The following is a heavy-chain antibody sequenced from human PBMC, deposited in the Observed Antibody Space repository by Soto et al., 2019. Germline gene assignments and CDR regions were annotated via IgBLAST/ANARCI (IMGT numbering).Heavy chain of an antibody. Sequence: SDTLSLTCTVSGGSISSSSYYWGWIRQPPGKWLEWIGSIYYSGSTYYNPSLKSRVTISVDTSKNQFSLKLSSVTAADTAVYYCARHKIYYYDSSGYPDYWGQGTLVTVSS. J-gene: IGHJ4*02. D-gene: IGHD3-22*01. CDR3: ARHKIYYYDSSGYPDY. CDR1: GGSISSSSYY. CDR2: IYYSGST. V-gene: IGHV4-39*01.